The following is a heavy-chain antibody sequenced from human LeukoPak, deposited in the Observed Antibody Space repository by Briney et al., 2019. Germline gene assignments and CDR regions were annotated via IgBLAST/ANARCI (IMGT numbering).Heavy chain of an antibody. CDR2: IYQSGST. CDR1: GGSISSGGYY. J-gene: IGHJ3*02. CDR3: AREGTYYYDSSGLPYAFDI. Sequence: SETLSLTCTVSGGSISSGGYYWSWIRQPPGKGLEWIGYIYQSGSTYYNPSLKSRVTISVDRSKNQFSLKLSSVTAADTAVYYCAREGTYYYDSSGLPYAFDIWGQGTMVTVSS. D-gene: IGHD3-22*01. V-gene: IGHV4-30-2*01.